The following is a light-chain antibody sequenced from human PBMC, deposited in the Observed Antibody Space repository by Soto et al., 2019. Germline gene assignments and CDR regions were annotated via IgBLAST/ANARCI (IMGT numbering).Light chain of an antibody. V-gene: IGLV2-23*01. J-gene: IGLJ1*01. CDR2: EAY. CDR3: CSYAGDSFPYV. Sequence: QSPLKPPASVSGSPGQSIPIACTGTISDVGGHNLVSWYQPHPDKAPKVIIYEAYRRPSGVSTRFSGYTSGNTASLTISGLQAEDEAIYYCCSYAGDSFPYVFGTGTKVTVL. CDR1: ISDVGGHNL.